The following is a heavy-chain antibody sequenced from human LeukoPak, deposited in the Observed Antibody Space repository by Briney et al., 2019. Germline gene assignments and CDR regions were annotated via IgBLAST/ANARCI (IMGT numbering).Heavy chain of an antibody. CDR2: ISGSGGST. Sequence: GGSLRLSCAASGFTFSSYAMSWVRQAPGKGLEWVSAISGSGGSTYYADSVKGRFTISRDKSKNTLYLQMNSLRAEDTAVYYCAKDQRVVVVVARYGYYGMDVWGQGTTVTVSS. J-gene: IGHJ6*02. D-gene: IGHD2-15*01. V-gene: IGHV3-23*01. CDR1: GFTFSSYA. CDR3: AKDQRVVVVVARYGYYGMDV.